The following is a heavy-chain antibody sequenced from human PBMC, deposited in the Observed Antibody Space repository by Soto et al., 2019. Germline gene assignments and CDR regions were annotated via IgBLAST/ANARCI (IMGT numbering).Heavy chain of an antibody. CDR3: TRDVDLGGVIANGS. CDR2: ISAYYGST. Sequence: QVQLVQSGAEVKKPGASVKVSCKASGYTFTTYGITWVRQAPGQGPEWMGWISAYYGSTDYAQKFQGRLTLTRDISTNTAFMELRSLRSDDTAVYYCTRDVDLGGVIANGSWGQGTLVTVSS. V-gene: IGHV1-18*04. J-gene: IGHJ5*02. CDR1: GYTFTTYG. D-gene: IGHD3-16*02.